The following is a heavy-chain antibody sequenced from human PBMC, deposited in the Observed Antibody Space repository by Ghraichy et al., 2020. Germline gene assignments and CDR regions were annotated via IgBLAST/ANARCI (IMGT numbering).Heavy chain of an antibody. CDR1: GFTFSSYW. V-gene: IGHV3-7*03. Sequence: ESLNISCTASGFTFSSYWMSWVRQAPGKGLEWVAYIKQDGTDKRYVDSVKGRFTISRDNAKNSLYLQMNSLRAEDTAVYYCATNTDYWGQGTLVTVSS. J-gene: IGHJ4*02. CDR3: ATNTDY. CDR2: IKQDGTDK.